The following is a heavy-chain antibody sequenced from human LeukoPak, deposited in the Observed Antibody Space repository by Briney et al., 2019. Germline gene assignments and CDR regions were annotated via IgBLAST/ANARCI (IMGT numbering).Heavy chain of an antibody. Sequence: SETLSLTCAVYGGSLSDYYWSWIRQPPGEGLEWIGEINHSGSTNYNPSLKSRVTISVDTSKNQFSLKLSSVTAADTAVYYCARVGYSSSSSVWGQGTLVTVSS. CDR3: ARVGYSSSSSV. J-gene: IGHJ4*02. CDR1: GGSLSDYY. D-gene: IGHD6-6*01. V-gene: IGHV4-34*01. CDR2: INHSGST.